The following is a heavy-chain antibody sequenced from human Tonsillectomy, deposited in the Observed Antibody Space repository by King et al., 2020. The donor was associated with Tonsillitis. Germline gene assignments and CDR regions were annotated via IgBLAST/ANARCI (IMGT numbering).Heavy chain of an antibody. V-gene: IGHV3-23*04. CDR1: GFTFSSYA. J-gene: IGHJ6*02. CDR2: ISGTRFTT. Sequence: VQLVESGGGLVQPGGSLRVSCAASGFTFSSYAMSWVRQAPGKGTEGCSGISGTRFTTYYAEYVKGRFTISRDNSKNTLYLQMNSLRAEDTAVYYCAKGDMGYYYYGMDVWGQGTTVTVSS. CDR3: AKGDMGYYYYGMDV. D-gene: IGHD3-16*01.